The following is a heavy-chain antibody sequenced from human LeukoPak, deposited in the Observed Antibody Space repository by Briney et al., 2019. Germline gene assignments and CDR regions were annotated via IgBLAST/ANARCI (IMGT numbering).Heavy chain of an antibody. CDR1: GFTFSSYG. Sequence: GGSLRLSCAASGFTFSSYGMHWVRQAPGKGLEWVAVISYDGSNKYYADSVKGRFTISRDNSKNTLYLQMNSLRAEDTAVYYYAKDSSGFIDYWGQGTLVTVSS. V-gene: IGHV3-30*18. CDR3: AKDSSGFIDY. J-gene: IGHJ4*02. D-gene: IGHD6-19*01. CDR2: ISYDGSNK.